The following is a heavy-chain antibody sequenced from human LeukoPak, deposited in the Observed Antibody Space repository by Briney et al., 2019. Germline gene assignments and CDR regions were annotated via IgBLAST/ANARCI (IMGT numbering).Heavy chain of an antibody. CDR2: ISTYSGNT. J-gene: IGHJ4*02. Sequence: GASVKVSCKASGYSLAGYGISWVRQAPGQGLEWIGWISTYSGNTNYAHNLQGRITVTTETSTSTAYMELRSLRSDDTAVYYCARVGAAPGHFDYWGQGTQLTVSS. CDR1: GYSLAGYG. D-gene: IGHD6-13*01. CDR3: ARVGAAPGHFDY. V-gene: IGHV1-18*01.